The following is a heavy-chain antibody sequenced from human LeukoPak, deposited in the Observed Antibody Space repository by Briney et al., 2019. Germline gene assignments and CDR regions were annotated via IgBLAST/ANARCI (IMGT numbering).Heavy chain of an antibody. CDR2: INPNSGGT. CDR3: ARDRGIDYYGSGSYYRHYYYYMDV. D-gene: IGHD3-10*01. Sequence: ASVKVSCKASGYTFTGYYMHWVRQAPGQGLEWMGWINPNSGGTNYAQKIQGRVTMTRDTSISTAYMELSRLRSDDTAVYYCARDRGIDYYGSGSYYRHYYYYMDVWGKGTTVTVSS. CDR1: GYTFTGYY. J-gene: IGHJ6*03. V-gene: IGHV1-2*02.